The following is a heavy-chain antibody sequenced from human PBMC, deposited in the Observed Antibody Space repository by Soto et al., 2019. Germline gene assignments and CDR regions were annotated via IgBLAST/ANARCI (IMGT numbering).Heavy chain of an antibody. D-gene: IGHD6-19*01. J-gene: IGHJ4*02. CDR2: ISGSGGST. CDR3: AKGRDSSGWSLYFDY. Sequence: EVQLLESGGGLVQPGGSLRLSCAASGFTFSSYAMSWVRQAPGKGLEWVSAISGSGGSTYYADSVKGRFTISRDNSKNTLYLQLNSLRAEDTAVYYCAKGRDSSGWSLYFDYWGQGTLVTVSS. CDR1: GFTFSSYA. V-gene: IGHV3-23*01.